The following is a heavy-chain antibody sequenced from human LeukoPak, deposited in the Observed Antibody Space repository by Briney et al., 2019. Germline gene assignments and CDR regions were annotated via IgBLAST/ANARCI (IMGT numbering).Heavy chain of an antibody. Sequence: GGALRLSCSASGFTFSNAWMNWVRQAPGKGLYWVGRIKRKTDGGTTDYAAPVKGRFTISRDDSKKTLYLQMNSLKTEFLFKQKTAYEILTAYDYWGQGTLVTVSS. CDR1: GFTFSNAW. V-gene: IGHV3-15*01. CDR2: IKRKTDGGTT. CDR3: AYEILTAYDY. D-gene: IGHD3-9*01. J-gene: IGHJ4*02.